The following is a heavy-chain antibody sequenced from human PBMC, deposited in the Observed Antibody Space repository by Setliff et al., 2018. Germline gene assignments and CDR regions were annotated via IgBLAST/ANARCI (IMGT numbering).Heavy chain of an antibody. Sequence: ASVKVSCKASGYTFTSYYIHWVRQAPGQGLEWMGVIHPKNGGATYPQNLQGRVTMTRETSMRTVYMETSSLRFEDTAVYYCAKERAGGRGFTFGAIYYYYGMDVWGQGTTVTVSS. CDR3: AKERAGGRGFTFGAIYYYYGMDV. CDR1: GYTFTSYY. J-gene: IGHJ6*02. V-gene: IGHV1-46*01. D-gene: IGHD3-16*01. CDR2: IHPKNGGA.